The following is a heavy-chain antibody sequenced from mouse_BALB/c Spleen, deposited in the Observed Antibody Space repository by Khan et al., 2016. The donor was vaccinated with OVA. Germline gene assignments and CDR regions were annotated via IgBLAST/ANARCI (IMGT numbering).Heavy chain of an antibody. CDR3: VRDGAYHRNDGWFAY. Sequence: VQLQQSGAELARPGASVKMSCKASGYTFTSYTIHWIKLRPGQGLEWIGFINPSNVYTTYHQKFKDKATLTADKSSTTVYMQLSSLTSDDSAVYNCVRDGAYHRNDGWFAYWGQGTLVTFSA. CDR2: INPSNVYT. J-gene: IGHJ3*01. V-gene: IGHV1-4*01. CDR1: GYTFTSYT. D-gene: IGHD2-14*01.